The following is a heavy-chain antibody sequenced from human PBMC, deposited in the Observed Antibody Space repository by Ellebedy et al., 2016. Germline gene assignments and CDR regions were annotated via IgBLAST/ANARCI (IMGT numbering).Heavy chain of an antibody. CDR2: INSYYGKT. D-gene: IGHD2-21*01. CDR3: ARDRLLDDPLDY. J-gene: IGHJ4*02. CDR1: GYTFTSYG. V-gene: IGHV1-18*04. Sequence: ASVKVSCKASGYTFTSYGFSWVRQAPGQGLEWMGWINSYYGKTNYAHKFQGRVTMTTDTSTSTAFLDLRSLTSDDTAVYYCARDRLLDDPLDYWGQGTLVTVSS.